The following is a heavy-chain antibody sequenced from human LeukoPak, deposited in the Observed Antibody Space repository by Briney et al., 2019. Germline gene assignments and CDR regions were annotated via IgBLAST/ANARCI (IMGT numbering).Heavy chain of an antibody. J-gene: IGHJ3*02. CDR2: IYYSGST. V-gene: IGHV4-59*08. D-gene: IGHD1-26*01. CDR3: ARHDRWETTQDAFDI. Sequence: SETLSLTCTVSGGSISSYYWSWIRQPPGKGLEWIGYIYYSGSTNYNPSLKSRVTISVDTSKNQFSLKLSSVTAADTAVYYCARHDRWETTQDAFDIWGQGTMVTVSS. CDR1: GGSISSYY.